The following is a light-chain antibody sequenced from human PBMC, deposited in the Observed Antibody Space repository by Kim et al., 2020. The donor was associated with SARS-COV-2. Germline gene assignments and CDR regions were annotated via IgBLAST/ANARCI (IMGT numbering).Light chain of an antibody. Sequence: DIQMTQSPSTLSASVGDRVTITCRASQSIGSWLAWYQQKPGKAPKFLIYDASRLESGVPSRFSGTGSGTEFTLTIISLQPDDFATYHCQQHNSYPWTFDQGTKVDIK. CDR1: QSIGSW. J-gene: IGKJ1*01. CDR2: DAS. V-gene: IGKV1-5*01. CDR3: QQHNSYPWT.